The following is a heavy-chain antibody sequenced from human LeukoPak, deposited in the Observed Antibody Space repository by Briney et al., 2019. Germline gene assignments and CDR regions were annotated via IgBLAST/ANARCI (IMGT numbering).Heavy chain of an antibody. D-gene: IGHD3-22*01. Sequence: SETLSLTCTVSGGSISSSSYYWGWIRQPPGKWLEWIGSIYYSGSTYYDPSLKSRVTISVDTSKNQFSLKLSSVTAADTAVYYCARVVYYDSSGYYLYDYWGQGTLVTVSS. V-gene: IGHV4-39*07. CDR3: ARVVYYDSSGYYLYDY. CDR1: GGSISSSSYY. CDR2: IYYSGST. J-gene: IGHJ4*02.